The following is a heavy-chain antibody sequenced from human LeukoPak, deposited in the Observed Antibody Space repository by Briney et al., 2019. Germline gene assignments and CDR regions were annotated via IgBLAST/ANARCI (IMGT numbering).Heavy chain of an antibody. Sequence: GASVKVSCKASDYTFTNYDIRWVRQAPGQGLEWMGWISTYNGHTNYAQKFQGRVTVTTDTSTNTAYMELRSLRSDDTAVYYCAREVTHHLHYGMDVWGQGTTVTVSS. J-gene: IGHJ6*02. V-gene: IGHV1-18*01. D-gene: IGHD4-23*01. CDR1: DYTFTNYD. CDR2: ISTYNGHT. CDR3: AREVTHHLHYGMDV.